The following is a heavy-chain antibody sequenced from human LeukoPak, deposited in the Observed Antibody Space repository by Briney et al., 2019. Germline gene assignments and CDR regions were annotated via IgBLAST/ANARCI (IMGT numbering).Heavy chain of an antibody. D-gene: IGHD6-13*01. V-gene: IGHV3-30*14. CDR2: ISYDGSNK. CDR3: ARDMVAAAAAPYYFDY. CDR1: GFTFSSYA. Sequence: GGSLRLSCAASGFTFSSYAMHWVRQAPGKGLEGVAVISYDGSNKYYADSVKGRFTISRDNSKNTVYLQMNSLRGEDTAVYYCARDMVAAAAAPYYFDYWGQGTLVTVSS. J-gene: IGHJ4*02.